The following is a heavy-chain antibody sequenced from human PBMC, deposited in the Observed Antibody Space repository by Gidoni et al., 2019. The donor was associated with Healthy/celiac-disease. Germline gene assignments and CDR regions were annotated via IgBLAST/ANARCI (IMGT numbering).Heavy chain of an antibody. J-gene: IGHJ6*02. CDR3: ARGQEEYYYYGMDV. V-gene: IGHV1-69*01. CDR2: IIPIFGTA. CDR1: SYA. Sequence: SYAISWVRQAPGQGLEWMGGIIPIFGTANYAQKFQGRVTITADEPTSTAYMGLSSLRSEDTAVYYCARGQEEYYYYGMDVWGQGTTVTVSS.